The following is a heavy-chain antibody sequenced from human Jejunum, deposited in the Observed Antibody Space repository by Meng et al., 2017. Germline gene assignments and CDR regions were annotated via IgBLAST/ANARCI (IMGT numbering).Heavy chain of an antibody. CDR2: VYYSGST. D-gene: IGHD6-13*01. CDR3: ARDHGSSNWFYY. V-gene: IGHV4-39*07. Sequence: SETLSLTCTVSGDSISGSPYYWGWIRQPPGKGLEWLGTVYYSGSTYYNPSLKSLVTVSEDTSKNQFSLKLSSVTAADTAVYYCARDHGSSNWFYYWGQGTLVTVSS. CDR1: GDSISGSPYY. J-gene: IGHJ4*02.